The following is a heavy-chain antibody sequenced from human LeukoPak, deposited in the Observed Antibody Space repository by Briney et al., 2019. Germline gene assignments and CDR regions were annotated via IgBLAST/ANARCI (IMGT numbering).Heavy chain of an antibody. Sequence: GGSLRLSCAASGFTFSDYYMTWIPQAPGKGLEWVSYISPSGITTYYTDSVKGRFTISRDNAKNSLSLQINSLRVEDTAVYYCARAYTGSFSGTLEYWGRGTLVTVSS. CDR2: ISPSGITT. J-gene: IGHJ4*02. CDR3: ARAYTGSFSGTLEY. V-gene: IGHV3-11*04. CDR1: GFTFSDYY. D-gene: IGHD1-26*01.